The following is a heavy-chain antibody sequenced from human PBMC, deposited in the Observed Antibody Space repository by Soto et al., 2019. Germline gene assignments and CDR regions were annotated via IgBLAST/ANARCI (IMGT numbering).Heavy chain of an antibody. Sequence: SETLSLTCTVSGGSISSYYWSWIRQPPGKGLEWIGHIFYRGSANYNPSLKSRVTISVETAKNQFSLRLTSVTAADTAVYYCARDEYYISGSFSYFYMDVWGKGTTVTVSS. D-gene: IGHD3-10*01. CDR1: GGSISSYY. J-gene: IGHJ6*03. CDR3: ARDEYYISGSFSYFYMDV. V-gene: IGHV4-59*01. CDR2: IFYRGSA.